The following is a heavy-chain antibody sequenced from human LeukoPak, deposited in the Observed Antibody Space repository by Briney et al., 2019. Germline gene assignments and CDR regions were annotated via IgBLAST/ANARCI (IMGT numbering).Heavy chain of an antibody. Sequence: GESLKISCKGSGYSFTSYWIGWVRQMPGKGLEWMGIIYPGDSDTRYSPSFQGQVTISADKSISTAYLQWSSLKASDTAMYYCARHSYDSSGYYSYYYYYMDVWGKGTTVTLSS. CDR1: GYSFTSYW. CDR2: IYPGDSDT. D-gene: IGHD3-22*01. J-gene: IGHJ6*03. V-gene: IGHV5-51*01. CDR3: ARHSYDSSGYYSYYYYYMDV.